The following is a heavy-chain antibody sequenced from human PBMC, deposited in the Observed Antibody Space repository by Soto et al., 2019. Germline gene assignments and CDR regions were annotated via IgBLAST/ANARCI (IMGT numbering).Heavy chain of an antibody. CDR1: GYTFSVYH. D-gene: IGHD4-4*01. V-gene: IGHV1-2*02. CDR3: AKELQRGMDV. Sequence: ASVKVSCKASGYTFSVYHMHWVRQAPGQGLEWMGWVHPNSGGTNYAQSFEGRVTMTRGTSINTAYMGLSRLTSDDTAVYYCAKELQRGMDVWGQGTTVPVSS. J-gene: IGHJ6*02. CDR2: VHPNSGGT.